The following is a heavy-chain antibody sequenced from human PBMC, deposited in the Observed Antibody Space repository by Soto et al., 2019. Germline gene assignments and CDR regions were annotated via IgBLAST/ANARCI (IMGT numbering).Heavy chain of an antibody. Sequence: GGSLRLSCAASGFTFSSSAMSWLRQAPGKGLQWVSAISESGDNTFYADSVRDRFTISRDNTKNTLYLQMSSLRAEDTALYFCAKGGYKFGLDPWGQGTLVTVSS. D-gene: IGHD5-18*01. CDR1: GFTFSSSA. CDR2: ISESGDNT. CDR3: AKGGYKFGLDP. J-gene: IGHJ5*02. V-gene: IGHV3-23*01.